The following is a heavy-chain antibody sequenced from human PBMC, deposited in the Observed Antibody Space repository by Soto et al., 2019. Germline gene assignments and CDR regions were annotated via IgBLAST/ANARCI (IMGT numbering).Heavy chain of an antibody. D-gene: IGHD2-2*01. Sequence: GGSLRLSCAASGFTFSSYGMHWVRQAPGKWLEWVAVISYDGSNKYYADSVKGRFTISRDNSKNTLYLQMNSLRAEDTAVYYCAKSIGYCSSTSCYFEYYYYYYGMDVWGQGXTVTVSS. J-gene: IGHJ6*02. CDR1: GFTFSSYG. V-gene: IGHV3-30*18. CDR2: ISYDGSNK. CDR3: AKSIGYCSSTSCYFEYYYYYYGMDV.